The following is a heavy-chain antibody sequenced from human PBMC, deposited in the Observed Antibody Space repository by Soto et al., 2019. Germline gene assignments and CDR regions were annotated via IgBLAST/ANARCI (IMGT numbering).Heavy chain of an antibody. CDR2: LKHSGST. J-gene: IGHJ4*02. CDR3: ARAPETPPIVRVVVPYFFYS. V-gene: IGHV4-34*01. Sequence: SETLSLTCAVYGWSFRGYYWSWIRQPPGKGLEWIGELKHSGSTKYNPSLKSRVTISVDTSKNQCSLKLSSVTAADTAVYYCARAPETPPIVRVVVPYFFYSWGQGTLVTVSS. D-gene: IGHD3-16*02. CDR1: GWSFRGYY.